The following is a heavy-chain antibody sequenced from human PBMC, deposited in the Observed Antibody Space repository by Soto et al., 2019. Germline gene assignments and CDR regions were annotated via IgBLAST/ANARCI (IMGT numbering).Heavy chain of an antibody. CDR3: ARATTATMWFNY. CDR1: GVTVRSNY. CDR2: IYSAGMT. Sequence: QLEETGGGLLQPGGSLRLSCAASGVTVRSNYMSWVRQAPGRGLEWVSVIYSAGMTYYTDSVKGRFIISMDTSQNTLYLQMNNLRAEDTAVYYCARATTATMWFNYWGQGTLVTVSS. J-gene: IGHJ4*02. V-gene: IGHV3-53*02. D-gene: IGHD4-17*01.